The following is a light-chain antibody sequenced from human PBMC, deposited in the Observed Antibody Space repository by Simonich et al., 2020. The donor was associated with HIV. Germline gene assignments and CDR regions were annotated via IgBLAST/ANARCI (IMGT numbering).Light chain of an antibody. Sequence: DIQLTQSPSFLSASVGDRLTITCRASQGISSYLAWYQQKPRKAPKLLIYAASSLQSGVPSRFSGSGSGTDFTLTISSLQPEDFATYYCQQSYNTPQTFGQGTKVEIK. CDR2: AAS. CDR1: QGISSY. CDR3: QQSYNTPQT. J-gene: IGKJ1*01. V-gene: IGKV1-39*01.